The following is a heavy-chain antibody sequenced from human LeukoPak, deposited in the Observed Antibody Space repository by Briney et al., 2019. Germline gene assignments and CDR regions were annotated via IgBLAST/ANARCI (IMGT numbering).Heavy chain of an antibody. CDR2: INWNGGST. J-gene: IGHJ4*02. V-gene: IGHV3-20*04. Sequence: GGSLRLSCAAAGFTFSSYGMSWVRQAPGKGLEWVSGINWNGGSTGYADSVKGRFTISRDNAKNSLYLQMNSLRAEDTALYYCARSLIAVAGSFDYWGQGTLVTVSS. D-gene: IGHD6-19*01. CDR3: ARSLIAVAGSFDY. CDR1: GFTFSSYG.